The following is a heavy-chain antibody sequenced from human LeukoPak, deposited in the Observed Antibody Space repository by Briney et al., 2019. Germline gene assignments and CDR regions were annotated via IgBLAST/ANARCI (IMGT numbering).Heavy chain of an antibody. CDR2: IIPIFGTA. J-gene: IGHJ3*02. V-gene: IGHV1-69*13. CDR1: GGTFSSYA. D-gene: IGHD3-3*01. CDR3: ARAETSYYDFWSGRDAFDI. Sequence: SVKVSCKASGGTFSSYAISWVRQAPGQGLEWMGGIIPIFGTANHAQKFQGRVTITADESTSTAYMELSSLRSEDTAVYYCARAETSYYDFWSGRDAFDIWGQGTMVTVSS.